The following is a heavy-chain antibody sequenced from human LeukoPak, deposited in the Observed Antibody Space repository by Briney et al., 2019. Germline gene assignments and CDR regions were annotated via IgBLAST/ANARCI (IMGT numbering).Heavy chain of an antibody. V-gene: IGHV3-30*18. CDR2: ISYDGSNK. D-gene: IGHD5-18*01. CDR3: AKGLQLWAPIDY. Sequence: GRSLRLSCAASGFTFSSYGMHWVRQAPSKGLEWVAVISYDGSNKYYADSVKGRFTISRDNSKNTLYLQMNSLRAEDTAVYYCAKGLQLWAPIDYWGQGTLVTVSS. J-gene: IGHJ4*02. CDR1: GFTFSSYG.